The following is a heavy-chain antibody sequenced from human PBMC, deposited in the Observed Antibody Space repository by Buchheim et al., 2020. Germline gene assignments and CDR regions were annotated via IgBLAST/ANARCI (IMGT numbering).Heavy chain of an antibody. Sequence: EVQLLESGGGLVQPGGSLRLSCAASGFTFSSYAMNWVRQAPGKGLEWVSFISGGGGSTYYADPVKGRFTLSRENSKNMIFVQMNSLRVEDTAVYYCAKDERSSSSRGAFDYWGQGTL. D-gene: IGHD2-2*01. CDR1: GFTFSSYA. CDR3: AKDERSSSSRGAFDY. V-gene: IGHV3-23*01. J-gene: IGHJ4*02. CDR2: ISGGGGST.